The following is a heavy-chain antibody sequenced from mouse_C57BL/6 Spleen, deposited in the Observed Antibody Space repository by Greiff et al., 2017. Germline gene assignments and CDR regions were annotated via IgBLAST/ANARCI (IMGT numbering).Heavy chain of an antibody. CDR2: ISSGGSYT. V-gene: IGHV5-6*02. CDR1: GFTFSSYG. CDR3: ARRGDGGYFDY. J-gene: IGHJ2*01. Sequence: VMLVESGGDLVKPGGSLKLSCAASGFTFSSYGMSWVRQTPDKRLEWVATISSGGSYTYYPDSVKGRFTISRDNAKNTLYLQMSSLKSEDTAMYYCARRGDGGYFDYWGQGTTLTVSS. D-gene: IGHD3-3*01.